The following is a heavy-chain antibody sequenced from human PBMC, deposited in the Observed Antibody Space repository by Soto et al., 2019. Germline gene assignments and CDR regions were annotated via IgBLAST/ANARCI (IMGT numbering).Heavy chain of an antibody. CDR3: ARGVTMVRGVIHTPYFDY. CDR2: IYYSGST. J-gene: IGHJ4*02. V-gene: IGHV4-31*03. D-gene: IGHD3-10*01. Sequence: QVQLQESGPGLVKPSQTLSLTCTVSGVSISSGGYYWSWIRQHPGKGLEWIGYIYYSGSTYYNPSLKSRVTISVDTSKSQFSLKLSSVTAADTAVYYCARGVTMVRGVIHTPYFDYWGQGTLVTVSS. CDR1: GVSISSGGYY.